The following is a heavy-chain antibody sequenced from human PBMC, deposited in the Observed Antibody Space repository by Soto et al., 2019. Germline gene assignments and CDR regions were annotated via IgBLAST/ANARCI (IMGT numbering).Heavy chain of an antibody. D-gene: IGHD2-15*01. CDR2: IYNDVHTK. J-gene: IGHJ4*02. Sequence: GGSLRLSCAASGFIFSNFGMHWVRQAPGKGLEWVAAIYNDVHTKEYADSVKDRFTVSRDNSKNILYLQMDSLRAEDTAIYYCKTWQGSLNYDNWGQGTLVTVSS. V-gene: IGHV3-30*12. CDR3: KTWQGSLNYDN. CDR1: GFIFSNFG.